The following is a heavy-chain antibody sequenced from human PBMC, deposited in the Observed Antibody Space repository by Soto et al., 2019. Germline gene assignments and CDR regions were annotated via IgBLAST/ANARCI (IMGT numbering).Heavy chain of an antibody. Sequence: QVHLVESGGGVVQPGRSLRLSCVASGFSFSDSGMHWVRQAPGKGLEWVAAISHDGTNKYYADSVNDRFTISRDNSKNTLPLQMNSLRTEDKAVYYCAKSVRYCLGSSCSPEAFDVWGQGTQVSVSS. D-gene: IGHD2-15*01. CDR1: GFSFSDSG. V-gene: IGHV3-30*18. CDR3: AKSVRYCLGSSCSPEAFDV. CDR2: ISHDGTNK. J-gene: IGHJ3*01.